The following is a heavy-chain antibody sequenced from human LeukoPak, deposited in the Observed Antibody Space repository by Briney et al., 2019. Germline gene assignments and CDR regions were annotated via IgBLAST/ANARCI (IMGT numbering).Heavy chain of an antibody. D-gene: IGHD3-22*01. CDR3: ARCGFDYYYSSGYLGCDY. CDR1: GGSISSYY. J-gene: IGHJ4*02. CDR2: IYTSGSN. Sequence: SETLSLTCTVSGGSISSYYWSWVRQPPGKGLEWIGYIYTSGSNNYNPSLKSRVTISVDTSKNQFSLKLSSVTAADTAVYYCARCGFDYYYSSGYLGCDYWGQGTLVTVSS. V-gene: IGHV4-4*09.